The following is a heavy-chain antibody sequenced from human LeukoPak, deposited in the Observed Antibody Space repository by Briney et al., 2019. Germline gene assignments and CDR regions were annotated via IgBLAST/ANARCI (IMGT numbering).Heavy chain of an antibody. Sequence: GGSLRLSCAASGFTFSSYWIHWVRQAPGKGLEWVAFLRNDESEVFYADSVKGRFIISRDNSKNTLYLQMSSLRDEDTAVYYCVKDTGRGDFWGQGTQVTVSS. D-gene: IGHD1-14*01. V-gene: IGHV3-30*02. CDR2: LRNDESEV. J-gene: IGHJ4*02. CDR3: VKDTGRGDF. CDR1: GFTFSSYW.